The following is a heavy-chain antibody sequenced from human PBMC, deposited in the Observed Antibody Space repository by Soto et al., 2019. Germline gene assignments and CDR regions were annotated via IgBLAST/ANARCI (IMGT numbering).Heavy chain of an antibody. J-gene: IGHJ4*01. V-gene: IGHV3-23*01. CDR1: GVILSNYA. D-gene: IGHD2-8*01. Sequence: PXGSLILSCAASGVILSNYAMSWVRQAPGKGLEWVSAISGSGDRTYYADSVKGRFTISRDNSKSTLYLQMNSLRADDTAVYYCANWVEGTMVYFDYWGLGTLVTVSS. CDR3: ANWVEGTMVYFDY. CDR2: ISGSGDRT.